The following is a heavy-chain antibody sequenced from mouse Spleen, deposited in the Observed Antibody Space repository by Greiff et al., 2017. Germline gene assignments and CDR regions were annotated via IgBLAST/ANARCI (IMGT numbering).Heavy chain of an antibody. CDR3: ARFDHYYGSRLDY. D-gene: IGHD1-1*01. CDR1: GYRLTDYN. Sequence: VQLKESGPELVKPGASVKIPCKASGYRLTDYNMDWVKQSDGKSLEWIGDINPNNGGTIYNQKFKGKATLTVDKSSSTAYMELRSLTSEDSAVYYCARFDHYYGSRLDYWGQGTTLTVSS. V-gene: IGHV1-18*01. J-gene: IGHJ2*01. CDR2: INPNNGGT.